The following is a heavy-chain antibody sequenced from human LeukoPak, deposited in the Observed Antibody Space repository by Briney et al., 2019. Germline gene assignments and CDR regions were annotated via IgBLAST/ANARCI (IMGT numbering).Heavy chain of an antibody. CDR3: ARERLAARGLVPLNWFDP. Sequence: SETPSLTCAVYGGSFSGYYWSWIRQPPGKGLEWIGEINHSGSTNYNPSLKSRVTISVDTSKNQFSLKLSSVTAADTAVYYCARERLAARGLVPLNWFDPWGQGTLVTVSS. J-gene: IGHJ5*02. D-gene: IGHD6-6*01. CDR1: GGSFSGYY. V-gene: IGHV4-34*01. CDR2: INHSGST.